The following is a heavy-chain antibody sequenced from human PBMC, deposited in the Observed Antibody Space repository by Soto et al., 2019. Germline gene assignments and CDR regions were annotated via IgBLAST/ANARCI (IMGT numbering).Heavy chain of an antibody. V-gene: IGHV2-5*01. CDR2: IYWNDDK. CDR3: AHRRGGMIVVPYMGDNWFDP. Sequence: SGPTLVNPTQTLTLTCTFSGFSLSTSGVGVGWIRQPPGKALEWLALIYWNDDKRYSPSLKSRLTITKDTSKNQVVLTMTNMDPVDTATYYCAHRRGGMIVVPYMGDNWFDPWGQGTLVTVSS. J-gene: IGHJ5*02. CDR1: GFSLSTSGVG. D-gene: IGHD3-22*01.